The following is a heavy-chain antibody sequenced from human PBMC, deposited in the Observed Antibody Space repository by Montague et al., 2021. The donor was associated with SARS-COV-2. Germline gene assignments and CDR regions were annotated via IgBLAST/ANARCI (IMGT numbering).Heavy chain of an antibody. V-gene: IGHV4-59*01. CDR3: ARGSGWMGNAFDI. J-gene: IGHJ3*02. D-gene: IGHD6-19*01. CDR1: GGSISSYY. CDR2: IYYSGST. Sequence: SETLSLTCTVSGGSISSYYWSWIRQPPGTGLEWIGYIYYSGSTNSNPSLKRRVTISVDTSKTQFSLKLSSVTAAATAVYYCARGSGWMGNAFDIWGQGTMVTVSS.